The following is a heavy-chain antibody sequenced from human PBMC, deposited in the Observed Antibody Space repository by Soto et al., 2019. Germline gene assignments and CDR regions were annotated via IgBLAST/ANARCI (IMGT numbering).Heavy chain of an antibody. CDR3: ARITFWSGYYIVVDY. CDR2: IFSNDEK. CDR1: GFSLSNARMG. Sequence: DSGPTLVNPTETLTLTCTVSGFSLSNARMGVSWIRQPPGKALEWLAHIFSNDEKSYSTSLKSRLTISKDTSKSQVVLTMTNMDPVDTATYYCARITFWSGYYIVVDYWGQGTLVTVSS. D-gene: IGHD3-3*01. J-gene: IGHJ4*02. V-gene: IGHV2-26*01.